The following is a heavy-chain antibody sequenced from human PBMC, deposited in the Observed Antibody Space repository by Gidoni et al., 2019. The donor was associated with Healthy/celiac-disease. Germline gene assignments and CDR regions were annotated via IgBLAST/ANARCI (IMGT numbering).Heavy chain of an antibody. D-gene: IGHD1-20*01. CDR1: GFTFSSYA. CDR2: ISSNGGST. CDR3: VKDHHNNWSSFDY. Sequence: EVQLVESGGGLVQPGGSLRLPCSGSGFTFSSYAMHWARQAPGKGLEYVSAISSNGGSTYYADSVKGRFTISRDNSKNTLYLQMSSLRAEDTAVYYCVKDHHNNWSSFDYWGQGTLVTVSS. J-gene: IGHJ4*02. V-gene: IGHV3-64D*06.